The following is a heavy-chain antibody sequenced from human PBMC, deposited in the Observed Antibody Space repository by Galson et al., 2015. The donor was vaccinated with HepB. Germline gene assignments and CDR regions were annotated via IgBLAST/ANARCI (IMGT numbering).Heavy chain of an antibody. D-gene: IGHD4-17*01. CDR2: ISYDGSNK. Sequence: SLRLSCAASGFTFSSYAMHWVRQALGKGLEWVAVISYDGSNKYYADSVKGRFTISRDNSKNTLYLQMNSLRAEDTAVYYCARENDYGDYATNSLDYWGQGTLVTVSS. V-gene: IGHV3-30*04. J-gene: IGHJ4*02. CDR3: ARENDYGDYATNSLDY. CDR1: GFTFSSYA.